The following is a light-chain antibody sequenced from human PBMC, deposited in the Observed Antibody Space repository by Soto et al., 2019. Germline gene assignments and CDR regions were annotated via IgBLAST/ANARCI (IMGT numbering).Light chain of an antibody. V-gene: IGLV2-8*01. Sequence: QTVLTQLLSTSGSPAQSVAISCTGTSSDGGGYNYVSWYQQHPGKAPKLMIYEVNKRPSWVPDRFSGSKSGNTASLTVSGLQAEDEADYYCSSYAGSSNVFGTGTKVTVL. CDR3: SSYAGSSNV. CDR1: SSDGGGYNY. CDR2: EVN. J-gene: IGLJ1*01.